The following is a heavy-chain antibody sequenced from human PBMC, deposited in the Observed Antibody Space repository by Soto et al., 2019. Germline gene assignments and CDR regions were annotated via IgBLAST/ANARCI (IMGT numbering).Heavy chain of an antibody. V-gene: IGHV1-46*01. CDR2: INPSGGST. J-gene: IGHJ3*02. CDR1: GYSFMKYG. CDR3: ARVVVDAFDI. Sequence: ASVKVSCKGFGYSFMKYGINWVRQAPGQGLEWMGIINPSGGSTSYAQKFQGRVTMTRDTSTSTVYMELSSLRSEDTAAYYCARVVVDAFDIWGQGTMVTVSS. D-gene: IGHD2-15*01.